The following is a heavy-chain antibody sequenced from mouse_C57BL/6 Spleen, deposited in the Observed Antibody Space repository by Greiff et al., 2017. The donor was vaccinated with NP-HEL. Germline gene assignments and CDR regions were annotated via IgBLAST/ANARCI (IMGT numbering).Heavy chain of an antibody. V-gene: IGHV5-6*01. J-gene: IGHJ3*01. Sequence: EVQGVESGGDLVKPGGSLKLSCAASGFTFSSYCMSWVRQTPDKRLEWVATISSGGSYTYYPDSVKGRFTISRDNAKNTLYLQMSSLKSEDTAMYYCARQDDYGPFAYWGQGTLVTVSA. CDR2: ISSGGSYT. CDR1: GFTFSSYC. D-gene: IGHD2-4*01. CDR3: ARQDDYGPFAY.